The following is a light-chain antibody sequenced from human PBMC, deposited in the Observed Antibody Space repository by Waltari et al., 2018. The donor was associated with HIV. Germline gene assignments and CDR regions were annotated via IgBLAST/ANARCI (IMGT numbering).Light chain of an antibody. CDR2: DES. Sequence: EIVLTQSPATLSLSPGERAPLSCRASQSVSSFLAWYQQKPGQAPRLLIYDESNSATGIPARFTGSGSGTDFTLTISSLEPEDFAVYYCQEYSSWPPITFGQGTRLEIK. CDR1: QSVSSF. J-gene: IGKJ5*01. V-gene: IGKV3-11*01. CDR3: QEYSSWPPIT.